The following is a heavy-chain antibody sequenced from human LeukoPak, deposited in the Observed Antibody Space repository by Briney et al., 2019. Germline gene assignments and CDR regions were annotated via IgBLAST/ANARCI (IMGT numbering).Heavy chain of an antibody. CDR3: TTYTSGHY. D-gene: IGHD6-19*01. V-gene: IGHV3-73*01. Sequence: GGSLRLSCAASGFTFSNYWMAWVRQAPGRGLEWVGRITTKANSYATAYAASVKGRFTVSRDDSKNTAYLQMSSLKTEDTAVYYCTTYTSGHYWGQGTLVTVSP. J-gene: IGHJ4*02. CDR1: GFTFSNYW. CDR2: ITTKANSYAT.